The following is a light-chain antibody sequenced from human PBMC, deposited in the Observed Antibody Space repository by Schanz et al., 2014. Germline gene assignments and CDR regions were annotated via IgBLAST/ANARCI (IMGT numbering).Light chain of an antibody. V-gene: IGLV2-14*03. Sequence: QSALTQPASVSGSPGQSITISCTGTRSDVGGYDYVCWYQQHPGKAPKLMIYDVSNRPSGISNRFSGSKSGNTASLTISGLQAEDEADYYCSAYAGSNSMVLGGGTKLTVL. CDR2: DVS. J-gene: IGLJ2*01. CDR1: RSDVGGYDY. CDR3: SAYAGSNSMV.